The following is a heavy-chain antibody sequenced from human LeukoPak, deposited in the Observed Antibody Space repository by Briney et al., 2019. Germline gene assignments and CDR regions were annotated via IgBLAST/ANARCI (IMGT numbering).Heavy chain of an antibody. CDR2: ISDSGGST. CDR3: AKFNTIFDY. J-gene: IGHJ4*02. D-gene: IGHD3-3*01. Sequence: GGSLRLSCAASGFTFSSYAMSWVRQAPGKGLEWVSTISDSGGSTYYADSVKGRFTISRDNSKNTLYLQMNSLRADDAAVYYGAKFNTIFDYWGQGTLVTVSS. CDR1: GFTFSSYA. V-gene: IGHV3-23*01.